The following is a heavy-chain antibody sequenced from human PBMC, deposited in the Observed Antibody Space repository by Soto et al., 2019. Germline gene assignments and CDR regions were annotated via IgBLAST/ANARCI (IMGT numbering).Heavy chain of an antibody. CDR1: GFTFSSYG. CDR2: ISYDGSNK. Sequence: QVQLVESGGGVVQPGRSLRLSCAASGFTFSSYGMHWVRQAPGKGLEWVAVISYDGSNKYYADSVKGRFTISRDNSKNTLYLQMNSLRAEDTAVYYCAKNRDYYGSGSHYYYYGMDVWGQGTMVTVSS. D-gene: IGHD3-10*01. CDR3: AKNRDYYGSGSHYYYYGMDV. V-gene: IGHV3-30*18. J-gene: IGHJ6*02.